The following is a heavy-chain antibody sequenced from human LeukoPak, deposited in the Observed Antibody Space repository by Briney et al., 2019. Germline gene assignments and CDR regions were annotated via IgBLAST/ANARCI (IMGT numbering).Heavy chain of an antibody. D-gene: IGHD3-16*01. V-gene: IGHV4-39*07. CDR1: GGSISSSSYY. J-gene: IGHJ4*02. CDR2: IYYSGST. Sequence: SETLSLTCTVSGGSISSSSYYWGWIRQPPGKGLEWIGSIYYSGSTYYNPSLKSRVTISVDTSKNQFSLKLSSVTAADTAVYYRARARGSFTYYFDYWGQGTLVTVSS. CDR3: ARARGSFTYYFDY.